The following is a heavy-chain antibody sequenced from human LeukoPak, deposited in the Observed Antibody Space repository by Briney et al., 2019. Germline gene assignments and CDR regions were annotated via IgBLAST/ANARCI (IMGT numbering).Heavy chain of an antibody. V-gene: IGHV4-4*02. Sequence: SETLSLTCGVYGTSIMSSHWWSWARQPPGKGLEWIGEIYHRGTTNYNPSLKGRVTMSLDISNNQISLHLTSVTAADTAVYYCATYFYGDYAVYYFDYWGQGTLVTLST. CDR1: GTSIMSSHW. J-gene: IGHJ4*02. CDR3: ATYFYGDYAVYYFDY. CDR2: IYHRGTT. D-gene: IGHD4-17*01.